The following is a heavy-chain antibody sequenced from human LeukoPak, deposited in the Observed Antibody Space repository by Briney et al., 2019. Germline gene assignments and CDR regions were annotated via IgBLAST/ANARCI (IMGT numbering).Heavy chain of an antibody. CDR3: ARVEDIVVVPAAIGVGAFDI. CDR1: GFTFSSYA. CDR2: ISGSGGST. Sequence: GGSLRLSCAASGFTFSSYAMSWVRQAPGKGLEWVSAISGSGGSTYYADSVKGRFTISRDNAKNSLYLQMNSLRAEDTAVYYCARVEDIVVVPAAIGVGAFDIWGQGTMVTVSS. D-gene: IGHD2-2*02. J-gene: IGHJ3*02. V-gene: IGHV3-23*01.